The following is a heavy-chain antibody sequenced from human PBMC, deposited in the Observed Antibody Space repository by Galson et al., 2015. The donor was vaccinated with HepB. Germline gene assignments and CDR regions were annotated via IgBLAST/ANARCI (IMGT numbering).Heavy chain of an antibody. CDR1: GGTFSSYA. J-gene: IGHJ6*02. D-gene: IGHD1-26*01. V-gene: IGHV1-69*04. Sequence: SVKVSCKASGGTFSSYAISWVRQAPGQGLEWMGRIVPVLDVANYAQSFQGRVTITADKSTNTAYMELSRLRSEDTAVYYCARARDAGTYLYYYYGIDVWGQGTTVTVSS. CDR2: IVPVLDVA. CDR3: ARARDAGTYLYYYYGIDV.